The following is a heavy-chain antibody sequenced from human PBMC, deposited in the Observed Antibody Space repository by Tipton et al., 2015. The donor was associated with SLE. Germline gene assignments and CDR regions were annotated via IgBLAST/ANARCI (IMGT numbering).Heavy chain of an antibody. Sequence: LSLTCTISGDSISSYYWNWIRQPPGKGLEWLGYVYYSGGTNYNPSVRSRVTISVDTSKNQFSLQLTSVTAADTAVYYCARDPRWGYSGRRGSYYYGMDVWGQGTTVTVSS. CDR3: ARDPRWGYSGRRGSYYYGMDV. CDR2: VYYSGGT. CDR1: GDSISSYY. J-gene: IGHJ6*02. V-gene: IGHV4-59*01. D-gene: IGHD1-26*01.